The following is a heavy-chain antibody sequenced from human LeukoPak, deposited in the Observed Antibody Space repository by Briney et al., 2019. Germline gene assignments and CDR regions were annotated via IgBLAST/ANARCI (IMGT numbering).Heavy chain of an antibody. J-gene: IGHJ2*01. CDR3: ARDRGYGDSVYWYFDL. CDR2: ISTSSTII. D-gene: IGHD4-17*01. Sequence: PGESLRLSCAASGFTFSSYSMNWLRQAPGKGLEWVSYISTSSTIIYYADSVKGRFTISRDNAKDSLFLQLNGLRAEDTAVYYCARDRGYGDSVYWYFDLWGRGTVVTASS. V-gene: IGHV3-21*01. CDR1: GFTFSSYS.